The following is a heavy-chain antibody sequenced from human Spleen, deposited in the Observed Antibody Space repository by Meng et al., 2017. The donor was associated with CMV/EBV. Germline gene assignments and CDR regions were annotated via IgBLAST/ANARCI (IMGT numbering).Heavy chain of an antibody. J-gene: IGHJ6*02. CDR1: GFTFSSYA. CDR3: AREIEDYCSSTSCYNYYYYGMDV. Sequence: GESLKISCGASGFTFSSYAMSWVRQAPGKGLEWVSAIGGSGDDTFYADSVKGRFTISRDNTRNTLFLQVNSLRAEDTAVYYCAREIEDYCSSTSCYNYYYYGMDVWGQGTTVTVSS. V-gene: IGHV3-23*01. CDR2: IGGSGDDT. D-gene: IGHD2-2*02.